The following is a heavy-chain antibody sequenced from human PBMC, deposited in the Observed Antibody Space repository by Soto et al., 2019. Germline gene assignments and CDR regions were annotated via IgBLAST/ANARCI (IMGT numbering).Heavy chain of an antibody. V-gene: IGHV3-30*18. Sequence: GGTLRLSCAASGFTFSSYGMHWVRLAPGKGLEWVAVISYDGSNKYYADSVKGRFTISRDNSKNTLYLQMNSLRAEDTAVYYCAKEDPYCGGDCYPLYYGMDVWGQGTTVTVSS. CDR2: ISYDGSNK. CDR3: AKEDPYCGGDCYPLYYGMDV. D-gene: IGHD2-21*02. J-gene: IGHJ6*02. CDR1: GFTFSSYG.